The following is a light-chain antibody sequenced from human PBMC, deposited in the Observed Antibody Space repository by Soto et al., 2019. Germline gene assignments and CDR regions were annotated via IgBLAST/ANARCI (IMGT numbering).Light chain of an antibody. J-gene: IGKJ2*01. V-gene: IGKV1-39*01. Sequence: DIQMTQSPSSLSASVGDRVTVTCRASQSVITYLNWYQQKPGKAPTLLISGASSFQSGVPSRFSGSGSETDFTLTISSLQPEDFATYYCQQSYSTPRTFGQGTKLEIK. CDR2: GAS. CDR1: QSVITY. CDR3: QQSYSTPRT.